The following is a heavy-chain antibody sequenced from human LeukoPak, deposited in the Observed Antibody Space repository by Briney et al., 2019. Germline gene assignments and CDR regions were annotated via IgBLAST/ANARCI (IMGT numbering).Heavy chain of an antibody. J-gene: IGHJ4*02. D-gene: IGHD2-2*01. CDR1: GFTFSGYA. CDR3: AKGRMETSGGKGFYY. Sequence: GGSLRLSCAASGFTFSGYAMNWVRQAPGKGLDWVSAITGSGGSTYYADSVKGRFTISRDNSKNTLFLQLNSLRADDTAVYYCAKGRMETSGGKGFYYWGQGNPGHRLL. CDR2: ITGSGGST. V-gene: IGHV3-23*01.